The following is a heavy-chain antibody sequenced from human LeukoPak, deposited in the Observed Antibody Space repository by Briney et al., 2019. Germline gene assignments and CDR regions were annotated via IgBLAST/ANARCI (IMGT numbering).Heavy chain of an antibody. D-gene: IGHD3-22*01. Sequence: GGSLRLSCAASGFTFSDYYMSWIRQAPGKGLEWVSYISSSSSYTNYADSVKGRFTISRDNAKNSLYLQMNSLRAEDTAVYYCARGPDSSDYGMDVWGQGTTVTVSS. CDR2: ISSSSSYT. V-gene: IGHV3-11*06. J-gene: IGHJ6*02. CDR3: ARGPDSSDYGMDV. CDR1: GFTFSDYY.